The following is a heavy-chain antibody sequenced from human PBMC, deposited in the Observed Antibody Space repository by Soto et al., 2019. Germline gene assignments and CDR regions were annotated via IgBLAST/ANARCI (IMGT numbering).Heavy chain of an antibody. D-gene: IGHD3-10*01. V-gene: IGHV4-59*01. CDR2: IYYSGST. CDR1: GGSISSYY. CDR3: ARGPMVRGYYYDLDV. J-gene: IGHJ6*03. Sequence: TLSLTCTVSGGSISSYYWSWIRQPPGKGLEWIGYIYYSGSTNYNPSLKSRVTISVDTSKNQFSLKLSSVTAADTAVYYCARGPMVRGYYYDLDVWGKGTTVTVSS.